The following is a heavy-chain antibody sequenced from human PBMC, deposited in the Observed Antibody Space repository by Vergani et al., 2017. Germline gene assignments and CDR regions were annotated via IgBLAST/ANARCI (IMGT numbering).Heavy chain of an antibody. J-gene: IGHJ6*02. V-gene: IGHV1-69*04. CDR2: IIPILGIA. CDR1: GGTFSSYA. CDR3: ARDRPEDAGYYYYVMDV. Sequence: QVQLVQSGAEVKKPGASVKVSCKASGGTFSSYAISWVRQAPGQGLEWMGRIIPILGIANYAQKVQGRVTITADKSTSTAYMELSSRRSEDTAVYYGARDRPEDAGYYYYVMDVWGQGTTVTVSS.